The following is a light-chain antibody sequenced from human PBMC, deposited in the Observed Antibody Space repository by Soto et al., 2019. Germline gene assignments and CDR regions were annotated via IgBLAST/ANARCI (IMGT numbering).Light chain of an antibody. CDR3: QQRSNWPWT. J-gene: IGKJ1*01. Sequence: ESMLTQSPGTLSLSPGERATLSCWASQSVSSYLAWYQHKPGQAPRLLIYDASNRATGIPARFSGSGSGTDFTLTISSLEPEDFAVYYCQQRSNWPWTFGQGTKVDIK. V-gene: IGKV3-11*01. CDR2: DAS. CDR1: QSVSSY.